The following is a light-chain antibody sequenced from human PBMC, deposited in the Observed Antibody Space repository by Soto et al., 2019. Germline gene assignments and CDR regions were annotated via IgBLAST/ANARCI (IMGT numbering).Light chain of an antibody. J-gene: IGKJ1*01. Sequence: IHMTQSLPTLPASAGDRVTITCRASQYISSWLAGDQQKPGKDPVLLIYDASTLQVGGPSRFSGTGSGTEFTLTISSLQPEDFATYYCQQYYSDWTFGQGTKVDI. CDR2: DAS. V-gene: IGKV1-5*01. CDR3: QQYYSDWT. CDR1: QYISSW.